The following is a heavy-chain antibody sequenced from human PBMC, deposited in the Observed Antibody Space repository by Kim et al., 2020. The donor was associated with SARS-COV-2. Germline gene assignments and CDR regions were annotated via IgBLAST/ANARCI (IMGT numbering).Heavy chain of an antibody. V-gene: IGHV3-48*03. D-gene: IGHD4-17*01. CDR1: GFTFSSYE. J-gene: IGHJ4*02. CDR2: ISSSGSTI. Sequence: GGSLRLSCAASGFTFSSYEMNWVRQAPGKGLEWVSYISSSGSTIYYADSVKGRFTISRDNAKNSLYLQMNSLRAEDTAVYYCARDRTTSGNFDYWGQGTLVTVSS. CDR3: ARDRTTSGNFDY.